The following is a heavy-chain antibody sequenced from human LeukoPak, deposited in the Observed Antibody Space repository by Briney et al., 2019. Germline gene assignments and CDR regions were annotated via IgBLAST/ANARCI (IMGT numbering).Heavy chain of an antibody. V-gene: IGHV3-21*04. Sequence: GGSLRLSCAASGFTFSSYSMNWVRQAPGKGLEWVSSISSSSSYIYYGDSVKGRFTISRDNSKNTLYLQMNSLRAEDTAVYYCARDQRGDCGGDCYSLDAFDIWGQGTMVTVSS. CDR3: ARDQRGDCGGDCYSLDAFDI. D-gene: IGHD2-21*02. CDR2: ISSSSSYI. J-gene: IGHJ3*02. CDR1: GFTFSSYS.